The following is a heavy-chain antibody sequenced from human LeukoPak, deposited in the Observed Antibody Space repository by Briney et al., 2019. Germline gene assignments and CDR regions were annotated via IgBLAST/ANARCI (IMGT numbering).Heavy chain of an antibody. V-gene: IGHV3-74*01. CDR1: TFTFSTYW. CDR2: INGDGSAS. J-gene: IGHJ4*02. CDR3: ATGSGTFYDS. D-gene: IGHD3-10*01. Sequence: GGSLRLSCEASTFTFSTYWMYWVRQAPGKGLVWVSYINGDGSASNYADSVKGRLTISRDNAKNTLYLQMSSLRAEDTAVYYCATGSGTFYDSWGQGTLVTVSS.